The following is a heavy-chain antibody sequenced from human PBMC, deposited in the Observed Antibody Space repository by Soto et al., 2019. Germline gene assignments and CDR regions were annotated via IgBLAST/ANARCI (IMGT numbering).Heavy chain of an antibody. CDR1: GGTFTSYA. J-gene: IGHJ5*02. CDR3: ALDTSGGAVLFDP. CDR2: IIPISGRT. Sequence: QVPLVQSGAEVKKPGSSVKVSCKASGGTFTSYALSWVRQAPGQGLEWMGGIIPISGRTNYAQRFQGRVSITADESTTTAYMELASLRSDDTAVYYCALDTSGGAVLFDPWGQGSLVTVSS. D-gene: IGHD3-22*01. V-gene: IGHV1-69*12.